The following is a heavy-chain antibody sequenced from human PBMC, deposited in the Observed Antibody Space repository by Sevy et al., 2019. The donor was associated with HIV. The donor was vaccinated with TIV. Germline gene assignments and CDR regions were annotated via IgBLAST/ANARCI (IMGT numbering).Heavy chain of an antibody. CDR2: INPNSGGP. CDR1: GYTFTGYY. CDR3: ARTDDVYSSSWGEFDY. Sequence: ASVKVSCKASGYTFTGYYMHWVRQAPGQGLEWMGRINPNSGGPNYAQKFQGRVTMTRDTSISTAYMELSRLRSDDTAVYYCARTDDVYSSSWGEFDYWGQGTLVTVSS. D-gene: IGHD6-13*01. V-gene: IGHV1-2*06. J-gene: IGHJ4*02.